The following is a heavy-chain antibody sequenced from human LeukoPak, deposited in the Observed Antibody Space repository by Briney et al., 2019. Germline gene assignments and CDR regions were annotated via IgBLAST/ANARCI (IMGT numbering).Heavy chain of an antibody. CDR2: TIPIFGTA. CDR1: GGTFSIYA. V-gene: IGHV1-69*01. Sequence: ASVKVSCKASGGTFSIYAISWVRQAPGQGLEWMGGTIPIFGTANYAQKFQGRVTITADESTSTAYMELSSLRSEDTAVYYCARQGLTGDKYFDYWGQGTLVTVSS. CDR3: ARQGLTGDKYFDY. D-gene: IGHD7-27*01. J-gene: IGHJ4*02.